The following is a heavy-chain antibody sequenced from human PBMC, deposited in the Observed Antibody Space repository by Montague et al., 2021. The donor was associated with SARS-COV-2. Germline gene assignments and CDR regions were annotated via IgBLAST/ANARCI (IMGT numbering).Heavy chain of an antibody. CDR2: TYYRSKWYN. CDR3: ARIPVGSKYYFDF. J-gene: IGHJ4*02. D-gene: IGHD2-2*01. CDR1: GDSVSRNSAA. Sequence: CAISGDSVSRNSAAWNWIRQSPSRGLEWLGRTYYRSKWYNDYAASAKSRITIDPDTSKHQFSLHLNSATPEDTAVYYCARIPVGSKYYFDFWGQGTLVTVSS. V-gene: IGHV6-1*01.